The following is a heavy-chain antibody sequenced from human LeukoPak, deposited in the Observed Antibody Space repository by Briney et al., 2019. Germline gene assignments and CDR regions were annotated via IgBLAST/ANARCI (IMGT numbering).Heavy chain of an antibody. CDR1: GYTFTGYY. CDR3: ARDLVRLSTRYYSGKPPLHY. J-gene: IGHJ4*02. Sequence: ASVKVSCKASGYTFTGYYMHWVRQAPGQGLEWMGWINPNSGGTNYAQKFQGRVTMTRDTSISTAYMELSRLRSDDTAVYYCARDLVRLSTRYYSGKPPLHYWGQGTLVTVSS. V-gene: IGHV1-2*02. D-gene: IGHD4-23*01. CDR2: INPNSGGT.